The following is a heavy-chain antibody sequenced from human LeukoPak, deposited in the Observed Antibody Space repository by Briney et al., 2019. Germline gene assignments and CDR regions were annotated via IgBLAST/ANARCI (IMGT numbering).Heavy chain of an antibody. D-gene: IGHD3-22*01. CDR3: ARRGGYYDSSGYFR. Sequence: GGSLRLSCASSGLTFRSYELNWVGQPPGKGLEWVSYISSSGSALYYADSVRGRFTISRDNAKNALYLQMNSLRAEDTAVYYCARRGGYYDSSGYFRWGQGTLVTVSS. CDR2: ISSSGSAL. J-gene: IGHJ4*02. CDR1: GLTFRSYE. V-gene: IGHV3-48*03.